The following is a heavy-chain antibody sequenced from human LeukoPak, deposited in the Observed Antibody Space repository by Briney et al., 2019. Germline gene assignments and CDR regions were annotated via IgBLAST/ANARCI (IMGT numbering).Heavy chain of an antibody. CDR1: GGTFSSYA. D-gene: IGHD5-24*01. CDR2: IIPIFGTA. Sequence: SVKVSCKASGGTFSSYAISWVRQAPGQGLEWMGGIIPIFGTANYAQKFQGRVTITADESTSTAYMELSSLRSEDTAVYYCARGRDGYNLRMDVCGQGPTATVSS. J-gene: IGHJ6*02. CDR3: ARGRDGYNLRMDV. V-gene: IGHV1-69*13.